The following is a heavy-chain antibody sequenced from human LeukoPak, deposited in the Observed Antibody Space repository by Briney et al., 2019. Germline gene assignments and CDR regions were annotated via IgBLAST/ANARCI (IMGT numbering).Heavy chain of an antibody. V-gene: IGHV3-30*03. CDR3: VSNTGSTDGLFDY. CDR2: ISFHGSNK. D-gene: IGHD1-1*01. Sequence: GGSLRLSCAASGFTFSNYGMHWVRQAPGKGLEWVAVISFHGSNKYLAASVKGRFTISRDNSKNMLFLQMNSLRSEDTAVYYCVSNTGSTDGLFDYGGQGTLVTVSS. CDR1: GFTFSNYG. J-gene: IGHJ4*02.